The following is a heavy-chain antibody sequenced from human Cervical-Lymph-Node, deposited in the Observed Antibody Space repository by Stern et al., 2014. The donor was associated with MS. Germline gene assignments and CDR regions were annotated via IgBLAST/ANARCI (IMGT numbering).Heavy chain of an antibody. CDR1: GFTFSSYS. CDR2: ISSSSSYI. D-gene: IGHD6-19*01. CDR3: ARDREGYSSGWEYYYYYGMDV. V-gene: IGHV3-21*01. Sequence: EDQLVESGGGLVKPGGSLRLSCAASGFTFSSYSMNWVRQAPGKGLEWVSSISSSSSYIYYADSVKGRFTISRDNAKNSLYLQMNSLRAEDTAVYYCARDREGYSSGWEYYYYYGMDVWGQGTTVTVSS. J-gene: IGHJ6*02.